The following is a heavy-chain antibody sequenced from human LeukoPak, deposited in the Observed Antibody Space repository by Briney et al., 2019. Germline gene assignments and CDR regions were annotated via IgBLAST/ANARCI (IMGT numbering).Heavy chain of an antibody. Sequence: GGSLRLSCAASGFTFSDYYMSWIRQAPGKGLEWVSYISSSGTTIYYADSVKGRFTISRDNAKNSLYLQMNSLGAEDTAVYYCARGSTDYYDSSGYYPTWGQGTLVTVSS. V-gene: IGHV3-11*04. CDR2: ISSSGTTI. J-gene: IGHJ4*02. CDR3: ARGSTDYYDSSGYYPT. CDR1: GFTFSDYY. D-gene: IGHD3-22*01.